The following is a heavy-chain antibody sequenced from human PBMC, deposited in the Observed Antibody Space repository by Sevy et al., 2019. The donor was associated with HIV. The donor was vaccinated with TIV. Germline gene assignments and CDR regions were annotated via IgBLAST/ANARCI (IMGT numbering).Heavy chain of an antibody. CDR2: INYIDRYI. Sequence: GGSLRLSCAVSGFTFSSYEMSWVRQAQGKGLEWVSSINYIDRYIKYAYSVRGRLTMSRDKPKNSVSLRMNSLRDDDTAMYYCARLQSCGGSCYTFDSWGQGTLVTVSS. CDR3: ARLQSCGGSCYTFDS. V-gene: IGHV3-21*06. CDR1: GFTFSSYE. D-gene: IGHD2-15*01. J-gene: IGHJ4*02.